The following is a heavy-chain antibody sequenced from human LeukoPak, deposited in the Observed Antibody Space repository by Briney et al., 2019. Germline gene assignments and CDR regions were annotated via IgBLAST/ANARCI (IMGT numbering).Heavy chain of an antibody. CDR3: AKDVHTVVVPAATQFDF. Sequence: PGGSLRLSCAASGFTFSSYGMHWVRQPPGKGLEWVALISWDGDTTYYADSVKGRFTISRDNSKNYMYLEMKSLKNEDTALYYCAKDVHTVVVPAATQFDFWGQGTLVTVSS. CDR1: GFTFSSYG. V-gene: IGHV3-43*01. D-gene: IGHD2-2*01. J-gene: IGHJ4*02. CDR2: ISWDGDTT.